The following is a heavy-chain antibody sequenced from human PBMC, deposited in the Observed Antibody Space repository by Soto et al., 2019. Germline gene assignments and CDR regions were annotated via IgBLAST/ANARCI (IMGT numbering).Heavy chain of an antibody. V-gene: IGHV4-59*01. CDR3: ARGLRYFDW. D-gene: IGHD3-9*01. CDR2: IYYSGSA. J-gene: IGHJ4*02. CDR1: GGSITSSY. Sequence: SETLSLTCTVSGGSITSSYWSWIRQPPGKGLEWIGYIYYSGSANYNPSLKSRVTISVDTSKNQFSLNLSSVTAADTAVYFCARGLRYFDWWGQGTLVTVSS.